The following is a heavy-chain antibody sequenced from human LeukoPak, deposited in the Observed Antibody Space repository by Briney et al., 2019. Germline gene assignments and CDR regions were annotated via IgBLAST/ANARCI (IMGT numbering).Heavy chain of an antibody. CDR2: INHSGST. Sequence: SETLSLTCAVYGGSFSGYYWSWIRQPPGKGLEWIGEINHSGSTNYNPSLKSRVTISVDTSKNQFSLKLSSVTAADTAVYYCARGPDDSIGYYQMRDAFDIWGQGTMVTVSS. CDR1: GGSFSGYY. J-gene: IGHJ3*02. D-gene: IGHD3-22*01. V-gene: IGHV4-34*01. CDR3: ARGPDDSIGYYQMRDAFDI.